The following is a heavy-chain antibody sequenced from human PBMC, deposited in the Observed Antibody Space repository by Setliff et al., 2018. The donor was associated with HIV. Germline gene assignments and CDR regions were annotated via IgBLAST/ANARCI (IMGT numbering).Heavy chain of an antibody. CDR3: VRRDVSFLFGQFDS. D-gene: IGHD3-10*02. CDR2: IYDGGTT. V-gene: IGHV4-38-2*01. J-gene: IGHJ4*02. Sequence: KPSETLSLTCDVSGYSINNIHYWGWIRQPPGKGLECLGNIYDGGTTYHNPSLKGRVTISIDTSKAQFSLKLISVTAADTVVYYCVRRDVSFLFGQFDSWGQGILVTVSS. CDR1: GYSINNIHY.